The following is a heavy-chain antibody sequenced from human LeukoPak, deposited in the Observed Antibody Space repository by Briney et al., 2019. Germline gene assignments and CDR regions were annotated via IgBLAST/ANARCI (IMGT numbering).Heavy chain of an antibody. J-gene: IGHJ4*02. CDR2: LSFDASGR. CDR1: ELNFKTHA. CDR3: ARDLQEISSFYFDY. Sequence: GGSLRLSCVVSELNFKTHAMHWVRQAPGKGLKWVAGLSFDASGRNYADSVKGRFTISRDNSKNTLYLQMHSLSPEDTAVYFCARDLQEISSFYFDYWGQGSLVTVSS. V-gene: IGHV3-30*04. D-gene: IGHD3-16*02.